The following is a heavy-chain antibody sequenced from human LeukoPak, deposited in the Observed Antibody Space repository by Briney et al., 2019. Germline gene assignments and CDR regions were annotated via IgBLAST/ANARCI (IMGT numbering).Heavy chain of an antibody. V-gene: IGHV3-7*01. J-gene: IGHJ4*02. CDR3: AKMSYFYGSGSAY. D-gene: IGHD3-10*01. CDR1: GFTFSAYW. Sequence: GGSLRLSCAASGFTFSAYWMSWVRQAPGKGLEWVANIKQDGSEKYYVDSVKGRFTISRDNAKNSLYLQMNSLRVEDTAVYYCAKMSYFYGSGSAYWGQGALVTVSS. CDR2: IKQDGSEK.